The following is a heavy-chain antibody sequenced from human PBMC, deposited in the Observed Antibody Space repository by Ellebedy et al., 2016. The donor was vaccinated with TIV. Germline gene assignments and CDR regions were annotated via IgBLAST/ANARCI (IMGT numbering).Heavy chain of an antibody. CDR3: ARRRDYGDYGPSSDALDI. J-gene: IGHJ3*02. CDR2: ITHSGST. V-gene: IGHV4-34*01. Sequence: MPSETLSLTCTVYGASLSGYYWSWIRQPPGKGLEWIGEINHRGITGEWIGEITHSGSTKYNPSLKSRVTISVDTSKNQFSLKLSSVTGADTAVYYCARRRDYGDYGPSSDALDIWGQGTMATVSS. D-gene: IGHD4-17*01. CDR1: GASLSGYY.